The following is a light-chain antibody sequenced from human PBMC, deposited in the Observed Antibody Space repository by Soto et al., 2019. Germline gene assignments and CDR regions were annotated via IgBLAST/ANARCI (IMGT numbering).Light chain of an antibody. CDR3: CSYAGTYNFV. J-gene: IGLJ1*01. CDR1: TNDFGTYKY. Sequence: QSVLTQPRSVSGSPGQSVTISCTATTNDFGTYKYVSWYQQHPDKAPKLMIYDVTKRPSGVPDRFSASKSDNPASLTISGLQPDDEAHYYCCSYAGTYNFVFGTGTKVTVL. CDR2: DVT. V-gene: IGLV2-11*01.